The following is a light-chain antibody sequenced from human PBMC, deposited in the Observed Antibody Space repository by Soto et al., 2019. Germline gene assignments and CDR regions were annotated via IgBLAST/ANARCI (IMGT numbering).Light chain of an antibody. CDR2: DAS. J-gene: IGKJ1*01. Sequence: DIEMTQSPSTLSASVGDRVTITWRASQSIGSWLAWYQQKPGKAPKLLIYDASSLESGVPSMFSGSGAGTEFTRTISSLQPDDVATDYCQQYNSYSRTFGQGTKVDIK. CDR1: QSIGSW. CDR3: QQYNSYSRT. V-gene: IGKV1-5*01.